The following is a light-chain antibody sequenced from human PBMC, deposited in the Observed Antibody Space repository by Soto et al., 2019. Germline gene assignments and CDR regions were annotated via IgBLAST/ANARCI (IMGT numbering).Light chain of an antibody. CDR2: GDT. V-gene: IGLV1-40*01. J-gene: IGLJ3*02. CDR1: SSNIGAGYD. Sequence: QSVLTQPPSVSGAPGQRVTISCTGSSSNIGAGYDVHWYQQLPGTAPKLLISGDTNRPSGVPDRFCGSKSGTSASLAITGLRAEDEADYYCQSFDSSLSGWLFGGGTKLTVL. CDR3: QSFDSSLSGWL.